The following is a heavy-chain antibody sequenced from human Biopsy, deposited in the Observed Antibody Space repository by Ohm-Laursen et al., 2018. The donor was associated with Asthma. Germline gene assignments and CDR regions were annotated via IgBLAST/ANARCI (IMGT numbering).Heavy chain of an antibody. D-gene: IGHD4-23*01. CDR1: GSTFSTYA. CDR2: FSFDGSYK. Sequence: SLRLSCAASGSTFSTYALHWVRQAPGKGLEWVAVFSFDGSYKSYAASVKGRFTISRDNSKNTLYLEMNSLRAEDTAVYYCAREQTTVLTPNYFFDYWGQGTLATVSS. J-gene: IGHJ4*02. CDR3: AREQTTVLTPNYFFDY. V-gene: IGHV3-30-3*01.